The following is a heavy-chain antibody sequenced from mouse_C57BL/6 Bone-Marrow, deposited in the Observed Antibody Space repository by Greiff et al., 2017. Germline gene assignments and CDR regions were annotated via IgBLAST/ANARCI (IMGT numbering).Heavy chain of an antibody. CDR2: IHPNSGST. V-gene: IGHV1-64*01. J-gene: IGHJ1*03. CDR1: GYTFTSYW. D-gene: IGHD2-3*01. Sequence: VQLQQPGAELVKPGASVKLSCKASGYTFTSYWMHWVKQRPGQGLEWIGMIHPNSGSTNYNEKFKSKATLTVDKSSSTAYMQLSSLTSEDSAVYYCARDYDGYYFDVWGTGTTVTVSS. CDR3: ARDYDGYYFDV.